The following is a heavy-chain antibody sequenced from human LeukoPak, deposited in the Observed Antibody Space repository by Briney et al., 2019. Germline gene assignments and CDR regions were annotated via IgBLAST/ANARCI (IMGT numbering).Heavy chain of an antibody. CDR2: IYYTGNT. CDR1: GASISSGSYY. V-gene: IGHV4-39*01. Sequence: SETLSLTCTVSGASISSGSYYWGWIRQPPGKGLEVIGSIYYTGNTYYNPSLNSRVTISVDTSKKQFSLKLSSVTAADTAVYYCATIAEFCGGDCYSEYFQQWGQGTLVTVSS. CDR3: ATIAEFCGGDCYSEYFQQ. D-gene: IGHD2-21*02. J-gene: IGHJ1*01.